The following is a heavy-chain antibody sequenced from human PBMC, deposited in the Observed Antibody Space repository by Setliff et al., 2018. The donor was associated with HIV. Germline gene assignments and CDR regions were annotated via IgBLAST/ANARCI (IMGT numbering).Heavy chain of an antibody. V-gene: IGHV3-49*04. Sequence: GGSLRLSCTASGFTFGDYAMTWVRQAPGKGLEWVGFINSNTYGGTTDYAASVKGRFTISRDDSKNTLYLQMNSLKTEDTAVYYCTTYYFGSGTYGPTNWGQGTLGTV. CDR1: GFTFGDYA. CDR3: TTYYFGSGTYGPTN. D-gene: IGHD3-10*01. CDR2: INSNTYGGTT. J-gene: IGHJ4*02.